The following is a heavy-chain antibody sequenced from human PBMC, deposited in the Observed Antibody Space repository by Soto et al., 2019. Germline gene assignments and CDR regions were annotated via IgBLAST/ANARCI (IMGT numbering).Heavy chain of an antibody. J-gene: IGHJ3*02. Sequence: QVHLVQSGAEVKKPGSSVKVSCKASGGTFSTSSINWLRQAPGQRPEWMGNILPVFGTADYAQKFRDRVTITEDKSTNTAYMELRSRFSEDAAVYYCARGHEYGGNSDAFDIWGQGTLVTVSS. D-gene: IGHD4-17*01. CDR1: GGTFSTSS. V-gene: IGHV1-69*14. CDR2: ILPVFGTA. CDR3: ARGHEYGGNSDAFDI.